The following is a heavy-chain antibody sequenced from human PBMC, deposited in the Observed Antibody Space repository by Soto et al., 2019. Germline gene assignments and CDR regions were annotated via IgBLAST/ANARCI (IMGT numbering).Heavy chain of an antibody. Sequence: GASVKVSCKASGGTFSSYAISWVRQAPGQGLEWMGGIIPIFGTATYAQKFQGRVTITADESTSTAYMELSSLRSEDTAVYYCARAMTSPHYYYYYGMDVWGQGTTVTVSS. D-gene: IGHD2-21*02. CDR1: GGTFSSYA. CDR2: IIPIFGTA. V-gene: IGHV1-69*13. CDR3: ARAMTSPHYYYYYGMDV. J-gene: IGHJ6*02.